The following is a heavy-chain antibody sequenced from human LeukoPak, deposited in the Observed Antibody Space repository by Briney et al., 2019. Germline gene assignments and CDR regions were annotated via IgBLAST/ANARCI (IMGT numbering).Heavy chain of an antibody. CDR2: IIPIFGTA. CDR3: ARGKITIFGVVIDYYYYYMDV. J-gene: IGHJ6*03. V-gene: IGHV1-69*05. D-gene: IGHD3-3*01. CDR1: GGTFSSYA. Sequence: SVTVSCTASGGTFSSYAISWVRQAPGQGLEWMGGIIPIFGTASYAQKFQGRVTITTDESTSTAYMELSSLRSEDTAVYYCARGKITIFGVVIDYYYYYMDVWGKGTTVTVSS.